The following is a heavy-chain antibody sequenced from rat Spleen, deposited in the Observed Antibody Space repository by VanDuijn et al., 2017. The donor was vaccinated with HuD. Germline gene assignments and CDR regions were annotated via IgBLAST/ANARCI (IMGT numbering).Heavy chain of an antibody. CDR2: ISYDGSST. Sequence: EVQLVESGGDLVQPGRSLKLSCAASGFTFSNYYMAWVRQAPTKGLEWVATISYDGSSTFHRDSVKGRFTISRDNAENTAYLQMNSLRSEDTATYYCGKDMNYFSTYPFYVMGAWGQGASVTVSS. CDR3: GKDMNYFSTYPFYVMGA. J-gene: IGHJ4*01. V-gene: IGHV5-29*01. D-gene: IGHD1-2*01. CDR1: GFTFSNYY.